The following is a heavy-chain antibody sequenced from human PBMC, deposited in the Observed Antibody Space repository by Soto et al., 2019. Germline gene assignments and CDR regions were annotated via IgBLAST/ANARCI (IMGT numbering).Heavy chain of an antibody. CDR2: FDPEDGET. CDR1: GYTLTELS. J-gene: IGHJ4*02. Sequence: GASVKVSCKVSGYTLTELSMHWVRQTPGKGLEWMGGFDPEDGETIYAQKFQGRVTMTEDTSTDTAYMELSSLRSEDTAVYYCATNFGATTGSFDYWGQGTLVTVSS. CDR3: ATNFGATTGSFDY. V-gene: IGHV1-24*01. D-gene: IGHD1-26*01.